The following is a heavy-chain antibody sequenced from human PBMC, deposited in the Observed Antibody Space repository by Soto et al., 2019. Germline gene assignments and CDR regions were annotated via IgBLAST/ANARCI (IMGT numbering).Heavy chain of an antibody. CDR3: ARGQQWLDDAFDI. CDR2: TNPNSGNT. Sequence: GASVKVSCTASGYTFTSYDINWVRQATGQGREWMGWTNPNSGNTGYAQKFQGRVTMTRNTSISTAYMELSSLRSEDTAVYYCARGQQWLDDAFDIWGQGTMVTVSS. CDR1: GYTFTSYD. V-gene: IGHV1-8*02. D-gene: IGHD6-19*01. J-gene: IGHJ3*02.